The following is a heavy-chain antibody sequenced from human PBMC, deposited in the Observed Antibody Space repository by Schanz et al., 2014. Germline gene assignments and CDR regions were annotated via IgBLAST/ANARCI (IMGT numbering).Heavy chain of an antibody. CDR3: ARDSLRGATGGYGMDV. J-gene: IGHJ6*02. Sequence: QVQLQESGPGLVKPSQTLSLTCSVSGGSISSGSYYWNWIRQPAGKGLEWIGRVYTSGSANYNPSLKSRVTISLDTSKNQSSVKVRSVTAADTAVYYCARDSLRGATGGYGMDVWGQGTTVTVSS. D-gene: IGHD2-8*02. CDR2: VYTSGSA. V-gene: IGHV4-61*02. CDR1: GGSISSGSYY.